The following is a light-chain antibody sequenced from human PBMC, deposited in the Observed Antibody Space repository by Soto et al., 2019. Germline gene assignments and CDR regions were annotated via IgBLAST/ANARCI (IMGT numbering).Light chain of an antibody. CDR2: DNY. CDR3: GTWDSSLNGYVV. J-gene: IGLJ2*01. CDR1: SSNSGDNF. V-gene: IGLV1-51*01. Sequence: QAVVTQPPSVSAAPGQKVTISCSGSSSNSGDNFVSWYQHLPGTAPKLLIYDNYKRPSRIPDRFSGSKAGTSATLDITGLQTGDEADYYCGTWDSSLNGYVVFGGGTKLTVL.